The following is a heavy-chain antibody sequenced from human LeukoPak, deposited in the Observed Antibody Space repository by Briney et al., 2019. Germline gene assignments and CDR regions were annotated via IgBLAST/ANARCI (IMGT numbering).Heavy chain of an antibody. V-gene: IGHV4-34*01. Sequence: SETLSLTCAVYGXSFSDYYWSWIRQPPGKGLEWIGEINHSGSTNYNPSLKSRVTISVDTSKNHFSLKLSSVTAADTAVYYCARGDSSGYYSAHAFDIWGQGTMVTVSS. CDR1: GXSFSDYY. CDR3: ARGDSSGYYSAHAFDI. CDR2: INHSGST. D-gene: IGHD3-22*01. J-gene: IGHJ3*02.